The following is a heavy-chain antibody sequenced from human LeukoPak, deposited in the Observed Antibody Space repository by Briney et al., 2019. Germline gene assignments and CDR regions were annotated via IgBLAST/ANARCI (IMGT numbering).Heavy chain of an antibody. CDR3: ARGLFQSAAAFFDY. CDR1: GESFSGYY. J-gene: IGHJ4*02. Sequence: SETLSLTCAVYGESFSGYYWSWIRQPPGKGLEWIGEINHSGSTNYNPSLKSRVTISVDTSKNQFSPKLSSVTAADTAVYYCARGLFQSAAAFFDYWGQGTLVTVSP. D-gene: IGHD6-13*01. V-gene: IGHV4-34*01. CDR2: INHSGST.